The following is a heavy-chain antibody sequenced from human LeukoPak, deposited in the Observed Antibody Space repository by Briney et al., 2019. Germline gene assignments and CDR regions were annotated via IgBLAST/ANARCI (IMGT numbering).Heavy chain of an antibody. CDR2: VSGSGGST. D-gene: IGHD6-13*01. CDR3: AKGYEQLVRVWFDP. V-gene: IGHV3-23*01. Sequence: GGSLRLSCAASGFTFSSYAMSWVRQAPGKGLEWVSAVSGSGGSTYYADSVKGRFTISRDNSKNTLYLQMNSLRAEDTAVYYCAKGYEQLVRVWFDPWGQGTLVTVSS. J-gene: IGHJ5*02. CDR1: GFTFSSYA.